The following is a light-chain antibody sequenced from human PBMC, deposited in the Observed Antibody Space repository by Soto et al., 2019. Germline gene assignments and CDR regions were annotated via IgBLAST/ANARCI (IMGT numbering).Light chain of an antibody. V-gene: IGKV3-15*01. CDR2: GAS. CDR3: QHYNNGLFT. J-gene: IGKJ3*01. Sequence: EIVMTQSPVTLSVSPGERATLSCRASQSVSNNLAWYQQKPGQVPRLLIYGASARATDIPARFSGSGSGTEFTLTISSLQSEDFSVYYCQHYNNGLFTFVPGTKVDIK. CDR1: QSVSNN.